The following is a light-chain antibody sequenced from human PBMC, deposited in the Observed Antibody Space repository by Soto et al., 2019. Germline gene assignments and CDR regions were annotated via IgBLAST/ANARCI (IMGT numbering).Light chain of an antibody. V-gene: IGKV1-5*03. CDR1: QSIGVW. Sequence: DIKMTQSPSTLSASVGDRVTITCRASQSIGVWLAWYQQKAGKAPNLLIYKASRLESGVPSRFSGSGSETEFTLTISSLRPDDFATYYCQHYNSYSEAFGQGTKVDI. J-gene: IGKJ1*01. CDR3: QHYNSYSEA. CDR2: KAS.